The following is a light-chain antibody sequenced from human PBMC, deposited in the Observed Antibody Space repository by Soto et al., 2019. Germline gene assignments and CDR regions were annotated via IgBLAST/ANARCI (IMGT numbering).Light chain of an antibody. CDR3: QQYSDWPLT. CDR1: ESVRSN. J-gene: IGKJ4*01. CDR2: GAS. Sequence: EIVMTQSPATLSVSPGDRASLSCRASESVRSNLAWYQQKPGQAPRLLIYGASTGAADLPARFSGSGSETEFALTISSLQSEDFAIYYCQQYSDWPLTFGGGTKVE. V-gene: IGKV3-15*01.